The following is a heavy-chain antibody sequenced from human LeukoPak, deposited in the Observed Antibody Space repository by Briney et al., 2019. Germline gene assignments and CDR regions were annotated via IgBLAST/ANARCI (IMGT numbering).Heavy chain of an antibody. D-gene: IGHD1-14*01. Sequence: GRSLRLSCAASGFTFDDYTMHWVRQAPGKGLEWVSGISWNSGSIGYADSVKGRFTISRDNAKNSLYLQMNSLRAEDTAFYYCAKDRRNDLDYWGQGILVTVSS. J-gene: IGHJ4*02. CDR3: AKDRRNDLDY. V-gene: IGHV3-9*01. CDR2: ISWNSGSI. CDR1: GFTFDDYT.